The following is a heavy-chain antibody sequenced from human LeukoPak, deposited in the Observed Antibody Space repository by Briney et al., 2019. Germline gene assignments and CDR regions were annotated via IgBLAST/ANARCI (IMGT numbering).Heavy chain of an antibody. CDR1: GGTFSIYA. V-gene: IGHV1-69*13. J-gene: IGHJ4*02. D-gene: IGHD3-22*01. CDR2: IIPIFGTA. CDR3: ARGDSSGYFEDY. Sequence: ASVKVSCMASGGTFSIYAISWVRPAPGQGLEWMGGIIPIFGTATYAQKFQGRVTITADESTSTAYMELSSLRSEDTAVYYCARGDSSGYFEDYWGQGTLVTVSS.